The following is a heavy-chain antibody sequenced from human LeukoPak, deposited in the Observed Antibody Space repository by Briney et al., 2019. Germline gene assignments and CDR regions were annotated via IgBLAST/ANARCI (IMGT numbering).Heavy chain of an antibody. CDR3: ARGPRYSFY. V-gene: IGHV3-53*01. Sequence: GGSLRLPCAASGFIVSHNYMTWVRQAPGKGLEWISVIYIDGTTYYADSVKGRFTISRDQANNTLYLQMNTLRDEDTAVYYCARGPRYSFYWGQGTLVSVSS. J-gene: IGHJ4*02. CDR2: IYIDGTT. D-gene: IGHD6-13*01. CDR1: GFIVSHNY.